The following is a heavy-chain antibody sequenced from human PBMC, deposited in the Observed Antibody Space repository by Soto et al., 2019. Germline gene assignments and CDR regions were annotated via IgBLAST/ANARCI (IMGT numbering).Heavy chain of an antibody. CDR3: ARAMVVDAMSNAFHI. Sequence: GESLKISCKGSGYSFTSYWIGWVRQMPGKGLEWLGIIYPGDSDTRYSPSFQGQVTISVDKSITTAYPQWSSLKASDTAMYYCARAMVVDAMSNAFHISCQATMVTVS. D-gene: IGHD2-15*01. CDR2: IYPGDSDT. V-gene: IGHV5-51*01. J-gene: IGHJ3*02. CDR1: GYSFTSYW.